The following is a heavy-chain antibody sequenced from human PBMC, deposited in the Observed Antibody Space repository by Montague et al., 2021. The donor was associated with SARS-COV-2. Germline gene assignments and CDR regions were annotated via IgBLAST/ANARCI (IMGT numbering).Heavy chain of an antibody. CDR3: ARDDIVLQGVTKGMDV. CDR1: GGSISSSNYY. J-gene: IGHJ6*02. V-gene: IGHV4-39*07. D-gene: IGHD3-10*01. Sequence: SETLSLTCTVSGGSISSSNYYWGWIRQPPGEGLEWIGNTYYSGSTYYNPSLKSRVTISIDTSKNQFSLKLSSVTAADTAVYYCARDDIVLQGVTKGMDVWGQGTTVTVSS. CDR2: TYYSGST.